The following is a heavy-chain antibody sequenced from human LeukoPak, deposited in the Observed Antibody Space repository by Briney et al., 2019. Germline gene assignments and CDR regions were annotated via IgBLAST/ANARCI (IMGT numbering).Heavy chain of an antibody. CDR3: ATTGVNWNYYFDY. Sequence: ALSLTCTVSGYSISNCAYYWTWMRQYPGKGLEWIGHIYNTGSAHNNPSLKRRVTISVDTSNNQFSLNLSSVTAAETAMYYCATTGVNWNYYFDYWGQGTLVNVSS. CDR1: GYSISNCAYY. J-gene: IGHJ4*02. D-gene: IGHD1-7*01. CDR2: IYNTGSA. V-gene: IGHV4-31*03.